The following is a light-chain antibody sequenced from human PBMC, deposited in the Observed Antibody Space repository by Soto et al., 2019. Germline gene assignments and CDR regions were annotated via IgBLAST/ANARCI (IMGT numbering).Light chain of an antibody. Sequence: QSALTHPGSVCWSPGHAITISCSGTSSDIGSYNRVSWYQQYPGKAPKLIIYDVTNRPSGVSSRFSGSKSGNTASLTISGLQAEEEADHYCNSFTISSTYVFGTGTKVTVL. CDR3: NSFTISSTYV. CDR2: DVT. J-gene: IGLJ1*01. CDR1: SSDIGSYNR. V-gene: IGLV2-14*01.